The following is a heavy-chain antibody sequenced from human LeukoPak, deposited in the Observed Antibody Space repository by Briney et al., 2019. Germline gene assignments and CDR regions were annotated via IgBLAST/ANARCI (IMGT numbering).Heavy chain of an antibody. J-gene: IGHJ4*02. CDR2: INHSGST. V-gene: IGHV4-34*01. CDR3: ARGGYSDYVNY. D-gene: IGHD5-12*01. Sequence: SETLSLTCAVYGGSLSGYYWSWIRQPPGKGLEWIGEINHSGSTNYNPSLKSRVTISVDTSKNQFSLKLSSVTAADTAVYYCARGGYSDYVNYWGQGTLVTVSS. CDR1: GGSLSGYY.